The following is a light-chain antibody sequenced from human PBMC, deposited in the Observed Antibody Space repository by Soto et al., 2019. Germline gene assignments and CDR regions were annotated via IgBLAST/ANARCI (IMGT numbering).Light chain of an antibody. CDR3: AAWDDSLNGLYV. V-gene: IGLV1-44*01. CDR2: TNS. Sequence: QSVLTQPPSASGTPGQGVTISCSGSTSNIGSNYVYWYQQLPGAAPRLLIYTNSQRPSGVPDRFSGSKSGTSASLAISGLQSEDEADYYCAAWDDSLNGLYVFGTGTKVTVL. J-gene: IGLJ1*01. CDR1: TSNIGSNY.